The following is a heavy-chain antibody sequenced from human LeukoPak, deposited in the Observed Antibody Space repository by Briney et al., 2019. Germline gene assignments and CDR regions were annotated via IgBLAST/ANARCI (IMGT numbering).Heavy chain of an antibody. CDR1: GDTLITYY. V-gene: IGHV4-59*12. Sequence: SETLSLTCSLSGDTLITYYWNWIGQSPGRGLEWIGHISLGNTEYYPSLKSRVTISVDTSKNEFYLRLTSVTAADTALYFRTPDKRHSYGKYIDPSSQGTLVSVSS. CDR2: ISLGNT. J-gene: IGHJ5*02. CDR3: TPDKRHSYGKYIDP. D-gene: IGHD5-18*01.